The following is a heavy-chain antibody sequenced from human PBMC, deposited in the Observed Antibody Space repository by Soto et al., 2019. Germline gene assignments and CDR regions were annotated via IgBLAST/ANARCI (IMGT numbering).Heavy chain of an antibody. J-gene: IGHJ6*03. D-gene: IGHD7-27*01. CDR1: GFTFSKYG. CDR3: ARDPWGCVSPPYHSYYYMDV. Sequence: QEQLVESGGGVVQPGRSLRLSCAASGFTFSKYGMHWLRQAPGKGLEWVAVIWYDGNNKKYADSVKGRFAISRDDSRDTVYLQMNSLRVEDTATYYCARDPWGCVSPPYHSYYYMDVWGEGTTVTVSS. V-gene: IGHV3-33*01. CDR2: IWYDGNNK.